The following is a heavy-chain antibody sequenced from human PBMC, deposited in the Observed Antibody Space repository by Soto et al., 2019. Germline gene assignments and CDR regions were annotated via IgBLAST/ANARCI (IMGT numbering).Heavy chain of an antibody. V-gene: IGHV1-18*04. Sequence: AAVKVCCKASGYTFTSYGISWVRQAPGQGLEWMGWISAYNGNTNYAQKLQGRVTMTTDTSTSTAYMELRSLRSDYTAVYYCARDPGLYDFWICYPHNFGMDVWGQGTTVTVSS. CDR2: ISAYNGNT. CDR1: GYTFTSYG. CDR3: ARDPGLYDFWICYPHNFGMDV. D-gene: IGHD3-3*01. J-gene: IGHJ6*02.